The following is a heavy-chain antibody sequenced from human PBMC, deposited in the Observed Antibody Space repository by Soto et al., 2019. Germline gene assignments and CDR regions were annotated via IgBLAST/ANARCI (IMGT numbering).Heavy chain of an antibody. CDR2: IYTSGST. J-gene: IGHJ3*02. V-gene: IGHV4-4*07. D-gene: IGHD3-16*01. CDR3: ARGIIVLGGAVAFDI. CDR1: GGSISSYY. Sequence: QVQLQESGPGLVKPSETLSLTCTVSGGSISSYYWSWIRQPAGRGLEWIGRIYTSGSTNYNPSLKIRVTMSVDTSNNQFSLKLSSVTAADTAVYYCARGIIVLGGAVAFDIWGQGTMVTVSS.